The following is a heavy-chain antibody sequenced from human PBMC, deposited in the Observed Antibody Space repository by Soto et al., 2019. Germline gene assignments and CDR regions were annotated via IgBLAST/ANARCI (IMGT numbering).Heavy chain of an antibody. CDR1: QFTVSTKY. Sequence: AGGSLRLSCVASQFTVSTKYMSWVRQAPGKGLEWVSVIYSGGSTYYADSVKGRFTISRDISKNTVYLQMNSLRADDTAVYYCATGVYSYGPDAFDIRGQGTMVTVSS. D-gene: IGHD5-18*01. V-gene: IGHV3-53*01. J-gene: IGHJ3*02. CDR2: IYSGGST. CDR3: ATGVYSYGPDAFDI.